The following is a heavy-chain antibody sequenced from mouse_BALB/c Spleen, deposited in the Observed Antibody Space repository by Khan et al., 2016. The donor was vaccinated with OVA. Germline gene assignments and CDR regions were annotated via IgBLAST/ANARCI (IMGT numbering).Heavy chain of an antibody. V-gene: IGHV3-8*02. J-gene: IGHJ2*01. D-gene: IGHD1-2*01. CDR2: INYSGST. CDR3: SRYNGFYYFDY. CDR1: GDSITSAY. Sequence: MQLEESGPSLVKPSQTLSLTCSVTGDSITSAYWNWIRKFPGNKLEFMGYINYSGSTYNNPSLKSRISITRDTSKNQFYLHLNSVTTEDTATYFCSRYNGFYYFDYWGQGTTLTVSS.